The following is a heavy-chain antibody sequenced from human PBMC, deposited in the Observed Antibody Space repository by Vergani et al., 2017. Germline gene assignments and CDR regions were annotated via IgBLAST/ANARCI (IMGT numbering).Heavy chain of an antibody. V-gene: IGHV4-30-4*08. CDR1: GGSISSGDYY. CDR2: IYYSGST. J-gene: IGHJ3*02. CDR3: ARFIVATIKISAFDI. Sequence: QVQLQESGPGLVKPSQTLSLTCTVSGGSISSGDYYWSWIRQPPGKGLEWIGYIYYSGSTYYNPSLKSRVTISVDTSKNQFSLKLSSVTSADTAVYYCARFIVATIKISAFDIWGQGTMVTVSS. D-gene: IGHD5-12*01.